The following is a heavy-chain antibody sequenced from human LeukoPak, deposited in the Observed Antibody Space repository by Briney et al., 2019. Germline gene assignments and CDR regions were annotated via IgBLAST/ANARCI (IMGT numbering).Heavy chain of an antibody. Sequence: GGSLRLSCAASGFTFSSSAMSWVRQVPGKGLEWVSAITGSGGTTYYADSVKGRFTISRDTSKNTLYLQMNSLRAEDTAVYYCASHERGYSYGPDYWGQGTLVTVS. V-gene: IGHV3-23*01. CDR3: ASHERGYSYGPDY. CDR1: GFTFSSSA. D-gene: IGHD5-18*01. J-gene: IGHJ4*02. CDR2: ITGSGGTT.